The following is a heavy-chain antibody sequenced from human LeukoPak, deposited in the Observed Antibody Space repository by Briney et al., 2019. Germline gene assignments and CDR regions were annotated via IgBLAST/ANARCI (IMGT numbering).Heavy chain of an antibody. V-gene: IGHV3-48*04. J-gene: IGHJ4*02. CDR2: ISSSSSSI. CDR3: ARDLYDSSGYPCDY. D-gene: IGHD3-22*01. Sequence: GGSLRLSCAASGFTFSSYSMNWVRQAPGKGLEWVSYISSSSSSIYYADSVKGRFTISRDNAKNSLYLQMNSLRAEDTAVYYCARDLYDSSGYPCDYWGQGTLVTVSS. CDR1: GFTFSSYS.